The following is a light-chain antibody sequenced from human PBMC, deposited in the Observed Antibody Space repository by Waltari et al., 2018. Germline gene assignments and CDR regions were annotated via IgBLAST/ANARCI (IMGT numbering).Light chain of an antibody. V-gene: IGLV2-14*03. CDR2: DVS. CDR1: TSSIGAYNY. CDR3: ISYPSSSVF. Sequence: QSALTQPAYVSGSPGQSITISCTGTTSSIGAYNYVSWYLQHPGKPPKLLIYDVSNRPSGVSDRFSGSKSGNTASLTVSGLQAEDEADYYCISYPSSSVFFGTGTKVTVL. J-gene: IGLJ1*01.